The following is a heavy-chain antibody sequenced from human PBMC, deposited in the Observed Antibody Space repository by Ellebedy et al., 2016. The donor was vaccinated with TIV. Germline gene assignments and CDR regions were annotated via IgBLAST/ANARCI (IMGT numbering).Heavy chain of an antibody. J-gene: IGHJ4*02. CDR3: AKLGGVLSWYADY. CDR1: GFTFSNAW. V-gene: IGHV3-53*01. Sequence: GESLKISCAASGFTFSNAWVSWVRQAPGKGLEWVSVISNGGDTTYADSVKGRFTISRDNSKNTLYLQMNSLRADDTAMYYCAKLGGVLSWYADYWGLGTLVTVSP. CDR2: ISNGGDT. D-gene: IGHD6-13*01.